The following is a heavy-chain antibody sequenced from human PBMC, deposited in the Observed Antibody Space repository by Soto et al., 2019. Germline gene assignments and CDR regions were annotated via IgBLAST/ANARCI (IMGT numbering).Heavy chain of an antibody. V-gene: IGHV1-24*01. CDR2: SDPEEGDT. CDR3: ARHGFYGDYSSNYFDP. CDR1: AYTLTEFP. Sequence: GASVKVSCKVLAYTLTEFPIHWVRQAPGKGLEWMGGSDPEEGDTIFAQKFQGRVTTTEDTSTDTAYLQWNSLKASDTAMYYCARHGFYGDYSSNYFDPWGQGTLVTVSS. D-gene: IGHD4-17*01. J-gene: IGHJ5*02.